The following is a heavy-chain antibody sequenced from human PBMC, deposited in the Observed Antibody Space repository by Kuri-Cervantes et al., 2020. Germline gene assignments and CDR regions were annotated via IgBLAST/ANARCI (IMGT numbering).Heavy chain of an antibody. CDR1: GYTFTSYG. CDR2: ISAYNGNT. J-gene: IGHJ5*02. V-gene: IGHV1-18*01. Sequence: ASVKVSCKASGYTFTSYGISWVRQAPGQGLEWMGWISAYNGNTNYAQKLQGRVTMTTDTSTSTAYMELSSLRSEDTAVYYCARGRGTYYDLSKHGFDPWGQGTLVTVSS. CDR3: ARGRGTYYDLSKHGFDP. D-gene: IGHD3-3*01.